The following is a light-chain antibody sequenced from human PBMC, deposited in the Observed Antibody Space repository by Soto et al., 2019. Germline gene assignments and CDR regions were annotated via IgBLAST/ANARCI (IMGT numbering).Light chain of an antibody. CDR1: SSDVGSFNY. J-gene: IGLJ1*01. CDR3: SSYASTGTLYV. CDR2: EVS. Sequence: QSALTQPASVSGSPGQSITSSCTGTSSDVGSFNYVSWYQQHPDKAPKLMIFEVSNRPSGVSNRFSGSKSGNTASLTISGLQAEDEAHYYCSSYASTGTLYVFGTGTKVTVL. V-gene: IGLV2-14*01.